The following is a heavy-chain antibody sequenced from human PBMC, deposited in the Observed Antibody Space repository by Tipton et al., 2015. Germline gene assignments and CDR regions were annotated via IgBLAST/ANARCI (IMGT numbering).Heavy chain of an antibody. CDR3: ARGQWLVNY. Sequence: SLRLSCAASGFTVSSNYMSWVRQAPGKGLEWVSICYSGGSTYYADSGKGRFTISRDNSKNTLYLQMNSLRAEDTAVYYCARGQWLVNYWGQGTLVTDSS. CDR2: CYSGGST. J-gene: IGHJ4*02. CDR1: GFTVSSNY. V-gene: IGHV3-53*01. D-gene: IGHD6-19*01.